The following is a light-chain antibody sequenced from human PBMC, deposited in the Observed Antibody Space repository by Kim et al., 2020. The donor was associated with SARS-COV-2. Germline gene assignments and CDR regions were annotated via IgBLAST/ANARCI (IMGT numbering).Light chain of an antibody. Sequence: SPEERATLSCRASQSVSSYVAWYQQKPGQAPRLLIYDASNRATGIPARFSGSGSGTDFTLTISSLEPEDFAVYYCQQRSNWPPFTFGGGTKVDIK. V-gene: IGKV3-11*01. CDR2: DAS. CDR3: QQRSNWPPFT. J-gene: IGKJ4*01. CDR1: QSVSSY.